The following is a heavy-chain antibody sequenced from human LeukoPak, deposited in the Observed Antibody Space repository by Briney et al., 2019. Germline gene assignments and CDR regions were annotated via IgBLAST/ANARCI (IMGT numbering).Heavy chain of an antibody. CDR3: ARDYGDYEFYGMDV. CDR2: IIPIFGTA. Sequence: SVKVSCKASGGTFSSYAISWVRQAPGQGLEWMGGIIPIFGTANYAQKFQGRVTITTDESTSTAHMELSSLRSEDTAVYYCARDYGDYEFYGMDVWGQGTTVTVSS. J-gene: IGHJ6*02. CDR1: GGTFSSYA. V-gene: IGHV1-69*05. D-gene: IGHD4-17*01.